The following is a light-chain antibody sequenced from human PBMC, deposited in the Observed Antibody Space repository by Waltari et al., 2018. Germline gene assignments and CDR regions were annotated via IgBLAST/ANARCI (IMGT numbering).Light chain of an antibody. CDR3: QQYNSYPYT. CDR2: KAS. CDR1: QSISRG. V-gene: IGKV1-5*03. J-gene: IGKJ2*01. Sequence: DIQMTQSPSTLSASVGDRVTITCRASQSISRGLAWYQQKPGKAPKLLIYKASSLESGVPSRFSGSGSGTEFTLPISSLQPDDFATYYCQQYNSYPYTFGQGTKLEIK.